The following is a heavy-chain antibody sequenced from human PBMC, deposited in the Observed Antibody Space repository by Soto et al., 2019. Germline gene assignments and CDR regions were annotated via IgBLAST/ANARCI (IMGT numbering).Heavy chain of an antibody. D-gene: IGHD2-2*01. CDR1: DVNSSFNRYY. CDR2: IFYTGTT. Sequence: SATLSRTCSVADVNSSFNRYYWSWIRQPPGKGLEWVGGIFYTGTTYYSPSLKDRVTISVDTSKNSFSLNLTSVTAADTAVYFGARLVVVAPVANAWGQGTLVNVSS. J-gene: IGHJ5*02. CDR3: ARLVVVAPVANA. V-gene: IGHV4-39*02.